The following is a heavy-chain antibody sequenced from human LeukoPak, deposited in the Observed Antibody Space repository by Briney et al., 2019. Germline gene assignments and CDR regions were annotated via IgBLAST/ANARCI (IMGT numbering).Heavy chain of an antibody. D-gene: IGHD3-22*01. CDR3: ARPNYYYDSSGYYGVWFDP. CDR1: GGSISSSSYY. Sequence: SSETLSLTCTVSGGSISSSSYYWGWIRQPPGKGLEWIGSIYYSGSTYYNPSLKSRVTISVDTSKNQFSLKLSSVTAADTAVYYCARPNYYYDSSGYYGVWFDPWGQGTLVTVSS. V-gene: IGHV4-39*01. J-gene: IGHJ5*02. CDR2: IYYSGST.